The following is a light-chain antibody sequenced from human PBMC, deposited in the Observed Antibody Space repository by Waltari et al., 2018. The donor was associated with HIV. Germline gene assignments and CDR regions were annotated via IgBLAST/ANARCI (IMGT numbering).Light chain of an antibody. J-gene: IGKJ1*01. CDR1: QGISNS. CDR3: QQYFRTPRT. V-gene: IGKV1-NL1*01. Sequence: EIQMTQSPSSRSASVGDRVTITRRASQGISNSLAWYQQKPGKAPKLLFYGAYRLQSGVSSRFSASGAGTDYTLTINGLQSEDFATYYCQQYFRTPRTFGQGTKVDIE. CDR2: GAY.